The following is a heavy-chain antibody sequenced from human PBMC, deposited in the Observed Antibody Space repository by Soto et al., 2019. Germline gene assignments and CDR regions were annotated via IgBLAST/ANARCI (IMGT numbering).Heavy chain of an antibody. V-gene: IGHV3-74*01. CDR1: GFTFSSYW. CDR2: INSAGSST. Sequence: EVPLVESGGGLVQPGGSLTLSCAASGFTFSSYWMHWVRQAPGKGLVWVSRINSAGSSTSYADSVKGRFTISRDNAKNTLYLQMNSLRAEDTAVYYCARDSSGWHYFDYWGQGTLVTVSS. CDR3: ARDSSGWHYFDY. D-gene: IGHD6-19*01. J-gene: IGHJ4*02.